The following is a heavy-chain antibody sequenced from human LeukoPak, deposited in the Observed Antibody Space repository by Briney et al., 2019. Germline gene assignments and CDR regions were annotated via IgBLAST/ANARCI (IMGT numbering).Heavy chain of an antibody. Sequence: PGGSLRLSCAASGFTFSSCWMSWVRQAPRKGLEWVANIKQDGSEKYYVDSVKGRFTISRDNAKNSLYLQMNSLRAEDTAVYYCARFPQGAFDIWGQGTMVTVSS. CDR2: IKQDGSEK. CDR3: ARFPQGAFDI. CDR1: GFTFSSCW. V-gene: IGHV3-7*03. J-gene: IGHJ3*02.